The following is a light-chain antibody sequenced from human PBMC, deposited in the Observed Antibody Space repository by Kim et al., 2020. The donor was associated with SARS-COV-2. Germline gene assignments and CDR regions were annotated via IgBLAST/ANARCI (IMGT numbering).Light chain of an antibody. Sequence: GQSITISCTGTSSDIGSYNLVSWYQQHPGKAPKLMIYEVSKRPSGVSNRFSGSKSGNTASLTSSGLQAEDEADYYCCSYAGSSTWVFGGGTQLTVL. J-gene: IGLJ3*02. CDR2: EVS. CDR3: CSYAGSSTWV. CDR1: SSDIGSYNL. V-gene: IGLV2-23*02.